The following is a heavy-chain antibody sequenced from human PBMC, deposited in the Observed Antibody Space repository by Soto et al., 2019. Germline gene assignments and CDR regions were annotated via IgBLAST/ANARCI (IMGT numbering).Heavy chain of an antibody. CDR2: IWTSGST. D-gene: IGHD3-16*01. Sequence: QVQLQESGPGLVKPSETLSLTCNVSGDSMSKYYWSWVRQPAGKGLEWIGRIWTSGSTNYHPSLKSRVIMSIDTSNKHFSLDLKSVTAADTAVYYCARTVGAAYYFDFWGQGVLVTVSS. J-gene: IGHJ4*02. CDR1: GDSMSKYY. V-gene: IGHV4-4*07. CDR3: ARTVGAAYYFDF.